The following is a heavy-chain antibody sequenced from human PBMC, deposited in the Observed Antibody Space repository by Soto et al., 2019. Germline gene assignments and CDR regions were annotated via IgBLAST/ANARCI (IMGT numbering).Heavy chain of an antibody. CDR3: AKDLVVVPAAMSLGVDY. CDR2: ISGSGGST. Sequence: GGSLRLSCAASGFTFSSYAMSWVRQAPGKGLEWVSAISGSGGSTYYADSVKGRFTISRDNSKNTLYLQMNSLRAEDTAVYYCAKDLVVVPAAMSLGVDYWGQGTLVTVSA. V-gene: IGHV3-23*01. D-gene: IGHD2-2*01. CDR1: GFTFSSYA. J-gene: IGHJ4*02.